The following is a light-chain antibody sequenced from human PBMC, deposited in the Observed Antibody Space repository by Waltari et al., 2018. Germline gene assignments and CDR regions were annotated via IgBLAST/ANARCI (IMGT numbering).Light chain of an antibody. CDR3: HQYNNWPRS. Sequence: EVLMTQSPDTLSVSPGERATISCRASQSVTSNLAWYQQKPGQAPRLLIYGASTRATGIPARFSGSGSGTEFTLTISSLQSEDFAVYYCHQYNNWPRSFGPGTKVDI. J-gene: IGKJ3*01. CDR2: GAS. V-gene: IGKV3-15*01. CDR1: QSVTSN.